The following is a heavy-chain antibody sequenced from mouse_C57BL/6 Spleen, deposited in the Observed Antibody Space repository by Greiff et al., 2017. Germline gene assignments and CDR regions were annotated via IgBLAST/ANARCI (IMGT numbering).Heavy chain of an antibody. Sequence: EVKLVESGGDLVKPGGSLKLSCAASGFTFSSYGMSWVRQTPDKRLEWVATISSGGSYTYYPDSVKGRFTISRDNAKNTLYLQMSSLKSEDTAMYYCARHGGYGYDAMDYWGQGTSVTVSS. CDR3: ARHGGYGYDAMDY. CDR1: GFTFSSYG. J-gene: IGHJ4*01. CDR2: ISSGGSYT. V-gene: IGHV5-6*02. D-gene: IGHD1-1*02.